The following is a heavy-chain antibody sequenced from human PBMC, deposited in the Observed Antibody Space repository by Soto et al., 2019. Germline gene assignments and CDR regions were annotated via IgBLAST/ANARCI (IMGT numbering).Heavy chain of an antibody. V-gene: IGHV1-8*01. CDR3: ARGPGTFDY. CDR1: GYTFTSFA. CDR2: MNPNNGNT. J-gene: IGHJ4*02. Sequence: VKVSCKASGYTFTSFAIIWVRQATGQGLEWMGWMNPNNGNTGYAQKFQGTVTMTRNTSISTAYMELTSLRSEDTAVYYCARGPGTFDYWGQGTLVTVSS.